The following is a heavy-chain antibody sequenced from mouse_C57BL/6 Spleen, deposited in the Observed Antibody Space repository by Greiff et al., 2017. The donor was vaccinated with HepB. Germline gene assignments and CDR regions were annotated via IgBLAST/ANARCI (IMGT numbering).Heavy chain of an antibody. Sequence: QVQLQQPGAELVRPGSSVKLSCKASGYTFTSYWMDWVKQRPGQGLEWIGNIYPSDSETHYNQKFKDKATLTVDKSSSTAYMHLSSLTSEDTAVYYCTPYYSYYGYWGQGTTLTVSS. D-gene: IGHD2-12*01. CDR2: IYPSDSET. CDR1: GYTFTSYW. CDR3: TPYYSYYGY. V-gene: IGHV1-61*01. J-gene: IGHJ2*01.